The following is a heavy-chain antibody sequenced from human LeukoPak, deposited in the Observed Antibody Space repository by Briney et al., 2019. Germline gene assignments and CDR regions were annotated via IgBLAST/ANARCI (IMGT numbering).Heavy chain of an antibody. D-gene: IGHD6-13*01. Sequence: SETLSLTCVVYGGSFSGYYWSWIRQPPGKGLEWIGEINHSGSTNYNPSLKSRVTISVDTSKNQFSLKLSSVTAADTAVYYCARGGVAAAIDYWGQGTLVTVSS. CDR2: INHSGST. J-gene: IGHJ4*02. CDR1: GGSFSGYY. V-gene: IGHV4-34*01. CDR3: ARGGVAAAIDY.